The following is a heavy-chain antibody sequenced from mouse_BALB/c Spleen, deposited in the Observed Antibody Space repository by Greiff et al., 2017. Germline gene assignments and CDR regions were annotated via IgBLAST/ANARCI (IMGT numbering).Heavy chain of an antibody. Sequence: QVTLKVSGPGILQPSQTLSLTCSFSGFSLSTSGMGVSWIRQPSGKGLEWLAHIYWDDDKRYNPSLKSRLTISKDTSSNQVFLKITSVDTADTATYYCARSVYGNYVFDYWGQGTTLTVSS. D-gene: IGHD2-1*01. CDR3: ARSVYGNYVFDY. CDR1: GFSLSTSGMG. V-gene: IGHV8-12*01. J-gene: IGHJ2*01. CDR2: IYWDDDK.